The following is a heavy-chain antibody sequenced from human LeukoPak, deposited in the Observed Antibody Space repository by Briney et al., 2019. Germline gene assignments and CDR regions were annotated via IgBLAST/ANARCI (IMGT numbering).Heavy chain of an antibody. CDR1: GFTFSSYA. CDR3: AKGGHRVVIISAHFQH. J-gene: IGHJ1*01. V-gene: IGHV3-23*01. Sequence: PGGSLRLSCAASGFTFSSYAMSCVRQAPGKGLEWVSAISGSGGSTYYADSVKGRFTISRDNSKNTLYLQMNSLRAEDTAVYYCAKGGHRVVIISAHFQHWGQGTLVTVSS. CDR2: ISGSGGST. D-gene: IGHD3-22*01.